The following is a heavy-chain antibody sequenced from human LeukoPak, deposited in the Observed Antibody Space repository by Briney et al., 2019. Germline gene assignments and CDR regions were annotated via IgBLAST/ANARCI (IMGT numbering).Heavy chain of an antibody. Sequence: GGSLRLSCAASGSTFSNYWMRWVRQAPGKGPGRVANIKQDGSEKYYVGCVKGRFTISRDNAKNSLYLQMNSLRAEDTALYYCASGRQLGYWGQGTLVTVSS. V-gene: IGHV3-7*01. CDR3: ASGRQLGY. CDR2: IKQDGSEK. J-gene: IGHJ4*02. D-gene: IGHD3-16*01. CDR1: GSTFSNYW.